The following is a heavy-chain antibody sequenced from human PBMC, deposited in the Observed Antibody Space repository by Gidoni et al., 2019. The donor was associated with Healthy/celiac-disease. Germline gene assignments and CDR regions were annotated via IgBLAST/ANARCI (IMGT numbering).Heavy chain of an antibody. D-gene: IGHD6-19*01. CDR2: ISSSGSTI. CDR3: ARDSSGWPRFDY. J-gene: IGHJ4*02. CDR1: GFTFSSYE. V-gene: IGHV3-48*03. Sequence: EVQLVESGGGLVQPGGSLRLSCAASGFTFSSYEMNWVRQAPGKGLEWVSYISSSGSTIYYADSVKGRFTISRDNAKNSLYLQMNSLRAEDTAVYYCARDSSGWPRFDYWGQGTLVTVSS.